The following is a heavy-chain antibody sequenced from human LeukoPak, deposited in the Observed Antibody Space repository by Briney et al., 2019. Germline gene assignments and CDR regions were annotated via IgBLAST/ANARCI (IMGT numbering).Heavy chain of an antibody. D-gene: IGHD3-3*01. CDR3: ARFYGLGVSRVSPYYFDY. CDR2: IYHSGST. V-gene: IGHV4-30-2*01. CDR1: GGSISSGGYS. Sequence: TLSLTCAVSGGSISSGGYSWSWIRQPPGKGLEWIGYIYHSGSTYYNPSLKSRVTISVDRSKNQFSLKLSSVTAADTAVYYCARFYGLGVSRVSPYYFDYWGQGTLVTVSS. J-gene: IGHJ4*02.